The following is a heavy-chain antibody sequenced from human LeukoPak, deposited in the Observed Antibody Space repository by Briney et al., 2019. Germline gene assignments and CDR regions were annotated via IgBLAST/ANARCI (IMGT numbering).Heavy chain of an antibody. CDR2: INPNSGGT. CDR3: ARDPGVWLNPYYYYYYMDV. V-gene: IGHV1-2*02. Sequence: ASVKVSCKASGYTFTGYYMHWVRQAPGQGLEWMGWINPNSGGTNYAQKFQGRVTMTRDTSTSTVYMELSSLRSEDTAVYYCARDPGVWLNPYYYYYYMDVWGKGTTVTISS. J-gene: IGHJ6*03. CDR1: GYTFTGYY. D-gene: IGHD5-18*01.